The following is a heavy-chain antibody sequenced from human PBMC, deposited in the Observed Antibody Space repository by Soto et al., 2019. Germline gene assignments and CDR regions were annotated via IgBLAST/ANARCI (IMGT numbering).Heavy chain of an antibody. CDR1: GGSISSGGYS. V-gene: IGHV4-30-2*01. Sequence: SETLSLTCAVSGGSISSGGYSWSWIRQPAGKGLEWIGYIYHSGSTYYNPSLKSRVTISVDRSKNQFSLKLSSVTAADTAVYYCASQNYYDSSGYGMDVWGQGTTVTVSS. J-gene: IGHJ6*02. CDR2: IYHSGST. CDR3: ASQNYYDSSGYGMDV. D-gene: IGHD3-22*01.